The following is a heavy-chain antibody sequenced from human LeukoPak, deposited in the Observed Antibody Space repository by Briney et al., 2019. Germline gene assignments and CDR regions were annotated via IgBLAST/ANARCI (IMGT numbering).Heavy chain of an antibody. D-gene: IGHD5-24*01. V-gene: IGHV1-46*01. Sequence: GASVKVSCKASGYTFTSYYMHWVRQAPGQGLEWMGIINPSGGSTSYAQNFQGRVTMTRDMSTSTVYMELSSLRSEDTAVYYCARVEMATIFNRAFDYWGQGTLVTVSS. CDR3: ARVEMATIFNRAFDY. J-gene: IGHJ4*02. CDR1: GYTFTSYY. CDR2: INPSGGST.